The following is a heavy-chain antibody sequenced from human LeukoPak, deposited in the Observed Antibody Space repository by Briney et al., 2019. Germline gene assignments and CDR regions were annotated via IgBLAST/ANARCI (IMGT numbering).Heavy chain of an antibody. Sequence: SSETLSLTCTVSGGSISSYYWSWVRQPPGKGLEWIGEIYHSGSSNYNPSLKSRVTMSLDRSRNQFSLKLTSVTAADTAVYYCAREAAGQWFDPWGQGTLVTVSS. V-gene: IGHV4-4*02. CDR2: IYHSGSS. CDR1: GGSISSYY. J-gene: IGHJ5*02. D-gene: IGHD6-25*01. CDR3: AREAAGQWFDP.